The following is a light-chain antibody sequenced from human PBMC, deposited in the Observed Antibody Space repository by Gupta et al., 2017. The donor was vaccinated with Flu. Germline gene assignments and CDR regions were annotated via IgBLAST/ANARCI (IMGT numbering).Light chain of an antibody. CDR3: QRRSYWPPYT. Sequence: EIVLTQSPATLSLSPGERATLSCRASQSVGTYLAWYQQKPGQTPRLLIYDASNRATGIPARFSGSGYGTDLTLTISIRELEAFAVYTSQRRSYWPPYTFGQGTRLEI. CDR2: DAS. V-gene: IGKV3-11*01. J-gene: IGKJ2*01. CDR1: QSVGTY.